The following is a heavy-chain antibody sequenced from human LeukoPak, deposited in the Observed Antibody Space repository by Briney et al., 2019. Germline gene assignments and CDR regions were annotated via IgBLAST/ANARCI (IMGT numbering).Heavy chain of an antibody. CDR1: GFTFSDHE. Sequence: GGSLRLSCAASGFTFSDHEMTLVRQAPGKGLEWISYISTNGDVIYYSGSVKGRFTISRDNAKNSLYLQMNSLRAEDTAVYFCARDYYGDDHWGQGTLVTVSS. J-gene: IGHJ4*02. CDR3: ARDYYGDDH. V-gene: IGHV3-48*03. CDR2: ISTNGDVI. D-gene: IGHD3-10*01.